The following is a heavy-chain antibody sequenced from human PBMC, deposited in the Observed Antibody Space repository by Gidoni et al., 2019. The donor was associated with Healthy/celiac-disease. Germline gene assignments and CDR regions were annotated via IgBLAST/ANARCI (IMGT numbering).Heavy chain of an antibody. Sequence: EVQLVQSGAEAKKPGEPLKISCKGSGDSFTSYWIGWVRQMPGKGLEWMGIIYPGDSDTRYSPSFQGQVTISADKSISTAYLQWSSLKASDTAMYYCARSTGYSSSWYSLDYWGQGTLVTVSS. J-gene: IGHJ4*02. D-gene: IGHD6-13*01. CDR2: IYPGDSDT. CDR1: GDSFTSYW. V-gene: IGHV5-51*03. CDR3: ARSTGYSSSWYSLDY.